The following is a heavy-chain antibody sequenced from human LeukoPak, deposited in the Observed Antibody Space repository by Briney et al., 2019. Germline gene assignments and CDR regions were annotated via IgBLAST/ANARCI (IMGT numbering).Heavy chain of an antibody. Sequence: PGGSLRLSCVASGFTFSGSAIHWVRQASGKGLEWVGRIRSKANSYATSSAASVKGRFTISRDDSKNTAYLQMSSLKTEDTAVYYCTRDYGVLFDYWGQGTLVTVSS. V-gene: IGHV3-73*01. D-gene: IGHD4-17*01. CDR2: IRSKANSYAT. J-gene: IGHJ4*02. CDR3: TRDYGVLFDY. CDR1: GFTFSGSA.